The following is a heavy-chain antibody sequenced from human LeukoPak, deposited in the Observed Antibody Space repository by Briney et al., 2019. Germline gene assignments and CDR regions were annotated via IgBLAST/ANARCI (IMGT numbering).Heavy chain of an antibody. D-gene: IGHD3-10*01. V-gene: IGHV4-34*01. CDR2: INHSEST. CDR1: GGSIRSYY. J-gene: IGHJ4*02. CDR3: ARTRYYYNSRSYGAPYYFDY. Sequence: PSETLSLTCTVSGGSIRSYYWSWIRQPPGKGLEWIGEINHSESTNYNPSLKSRVTISVDTSKNQFSLKLSSVTAADTAVYYCARTRYYYNSRSYGAPYYFDYWGQGTLVTVSS.